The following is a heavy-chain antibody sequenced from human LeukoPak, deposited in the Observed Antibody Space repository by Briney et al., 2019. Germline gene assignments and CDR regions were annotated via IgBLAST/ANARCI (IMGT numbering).Heavy chain of an antibody. CDR2: MSTTGSS. J-gene: IGHJ5*02. D-gene: IGHD3-16*02. V-gene: IGHV4-61*02. CDR1: GGSISSGSYY. CDR3: ARDPMITFGGVIVKDWFDP. Sequence: SETLSLTCTVSGGSISSGSYYWSWIRQPAGKGLEWIGSMSTTGSSNYNPSLKSRVSISVDTSKNHFSLKLSSVTAADTAVYYCARDPMITFGGVIVKDWFDPWGQGTLVTVSS.